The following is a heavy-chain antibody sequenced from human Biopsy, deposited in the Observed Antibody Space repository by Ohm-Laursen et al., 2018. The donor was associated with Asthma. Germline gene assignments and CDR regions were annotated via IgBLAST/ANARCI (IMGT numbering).Heavy chain of an antibody. CDR2: IYSGGTS. CDR3: ARGDSSNWSHYYFDY. CDR1: GFAVSRDH. Sequence: SLRLSCAASGFAVSRDHMFWVRQAPGKGLEWVSVIYSGGTSHTADSVRGRFTISRDYSKNTLYLQMHSLRAEDTAVYYCARGDSSNWSHYYFDYWGQGTLVTVAS. J-gene: IGHJ4*02. V-gene: IGHV3-53*01. D-gene: IGHD3-22*01.